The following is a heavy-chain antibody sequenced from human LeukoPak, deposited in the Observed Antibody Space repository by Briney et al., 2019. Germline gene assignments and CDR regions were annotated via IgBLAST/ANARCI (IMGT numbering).Heavy chain of an antibody. CDR3: ARDSSSSAKGMDV. CDR1: AGSISSYY. V-gene: IGHV4-4*07. Sequence: SETLSLTCTLAAGSISSYYWSWIRLPAGKGLGWNGRSYTSGSTDYNPSLKSRVTMSVDTSKNQFSLKLSSVTAADTAVYSCARDSSSSAKGMDVWGQGTTVTVSS. J-gene: IGHJ6*02. D-gene: IGHD6-6*01. CDR2: SYTSGST.